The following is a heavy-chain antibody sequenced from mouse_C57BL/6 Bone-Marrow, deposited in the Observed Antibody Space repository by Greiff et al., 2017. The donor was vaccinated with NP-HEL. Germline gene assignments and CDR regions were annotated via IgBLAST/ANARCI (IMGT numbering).Heavy chain of an antibody. CDR3: ARDYGNYFLYAMDY. Sequence: EVQLVESGGGLVKPGGSLTLSCAASGFTFSSYAMSWVRQTPEKRLEWVATISDGGSYTYYPDNVKGRFTISRDNAKNNLYLQMSHLKSEDTAMYYCARDYGNYFLYAMDYWGQGTSVTVSS. CDR2: ISDGGSYT. CDR1: GFTFSSYA. J-gene: IGHJ4*01. V-gene: IGHV5-4*01. D-gene: IGHD2-1*01.